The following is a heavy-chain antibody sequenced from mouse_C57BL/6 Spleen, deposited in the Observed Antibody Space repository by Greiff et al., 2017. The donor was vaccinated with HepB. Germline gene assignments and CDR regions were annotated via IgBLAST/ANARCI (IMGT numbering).Heavy chain of an antibody. D-gene: IGHD2-4*01. J-gene: IGHJ3*01. Sequence: VQLQQPGTELVKPGASVKLSCKASGYTFTSYWMHWVKQRPGQGLEWIGNINPSNGGTNYNEKFKSKATLTVDKSSSTAYMQLSSLTSEDAAVYYCAREGLRHGSWFAYWGQGTLVTVSA. CDR3: AREGLRHGSWFAY. CDR1: GYTFTSYW. CDR2: INPSNGGT. V-gene: IGHV1-53*01.